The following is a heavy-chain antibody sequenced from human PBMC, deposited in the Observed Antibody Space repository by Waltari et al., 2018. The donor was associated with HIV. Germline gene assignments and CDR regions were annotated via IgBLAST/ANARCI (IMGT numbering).Heavy chain of an antibody. CDR1: GFTFRSLW. J-gene: IGHJ4*02. Sequence: EGQLVESGGGLVQPGGSLRLSCAASGFTFRSLWMSWVRQAPGKGLEWGANIKQNGSEKYYVDAVKGRFTISRDNAKNSLYLQMNSLRAEDTAVYFCARRRGSYCLDYWGQGTLVTVSS. V-gene: IGHV3-7*01. CDR3: ARRRGSYCLDY. CDR2: IKQNGSEK. D-gene: IGHD1-26*01.